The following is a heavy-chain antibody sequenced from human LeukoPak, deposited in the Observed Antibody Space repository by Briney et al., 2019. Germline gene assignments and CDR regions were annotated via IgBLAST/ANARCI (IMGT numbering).Heavy chain of an antibody. V-gene: IGHV4-31*03. J-gene: IGHJ4*02. Sequence: SETLSLTCTVSGGSISSGGYYWSWIRQHPGKGLEWIGYIYYSGSTYYNPSLKSRVTISVDTSKNQFSLKLSSVTAADTAVYYCARGIGTDFDYWGQGTLVTVSS. D-gene: IGHD1-7*01. CDR2: IYYSGST. CDR1: GGSISSGGYY. CDR3: ARGIGTDFDY.